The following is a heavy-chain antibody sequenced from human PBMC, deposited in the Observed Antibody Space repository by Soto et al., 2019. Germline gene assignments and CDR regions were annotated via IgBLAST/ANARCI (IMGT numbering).Heavy chain of an antibody. CDR1: GVSISNNY. CDR3: TRANWYSEY. CDR2: IYYNGNT. J-gene: IGHJ4*02. V-gene: IGHV4-59*01. Sequence: QVQLQESGPGLVKPSETLSVTCTVSGVSISNNYWSWIRQPPGKGLEWIGYIYYNGNTNYNPSLKSRVTMSVDTSRNQISLKLTTVTAADTAVYYCTRANWYSEYWGQGTLVIVS. D-gene: IGHD7-27*01.